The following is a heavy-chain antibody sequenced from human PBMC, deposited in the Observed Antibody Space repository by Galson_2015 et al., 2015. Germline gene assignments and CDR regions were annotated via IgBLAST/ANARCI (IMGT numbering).Heavy chain of an antibody. Sequence: SLRLSCAASGFTFSSYTMSWVRQAPGNGLEWVSAISGSGGSTYYADSVKGRFTISRDNSKNTLYLQMNSLRAEDTAVYYCAKLPVTGIAVYWGQGTLVTVSS. CDR1: GFTFSSYT. D-gene: IGHD6-19*01. CDR2: ISGSGGST. V-gene: IGHV3-23*01. CDR3: AKLPVTGIAVY. J-gene: IGHJ4*02.